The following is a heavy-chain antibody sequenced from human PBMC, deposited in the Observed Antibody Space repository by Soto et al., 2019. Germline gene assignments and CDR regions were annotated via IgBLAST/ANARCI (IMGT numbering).Heavy chain of an antibody. J-gene: IGHJ4*02. CDR2: INHSGST. CDR3: ARGISVMAAFAGDAPDKYFFDS. Sequence: SETLSLTCAVYGGSFSGYYWTWIRQPPEKGLEWIGEINHSGSTNQNPSLKSRVSIPVDRSKNQFSLRLRSVTAADTAVYYCARGISVMAAFAGDAPDKYFFDSWSRGTLVTVSS. D-gene: IGHD6-25*01. V-gene: IGHV4-34*01. CDR1: GGSFSGYY.